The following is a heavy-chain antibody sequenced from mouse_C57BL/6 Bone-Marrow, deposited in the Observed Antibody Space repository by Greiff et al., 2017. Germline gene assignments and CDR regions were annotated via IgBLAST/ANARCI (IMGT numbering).Heavy chain of an antibody. J-gene: IGHJ3*01. D-gene: IGHD3-3*01. Sequence: EVQLQQSGPELVKPGASVKMSCKASGYTFTDYNMPWVQQSHGKSLEWIGYINPNNGGTSYNQKFKGKATWTVNKSSSTAYMELRSLTSEDSAVYYCAKGVRDTWFAYWGQGTLVTVSA. CDR3: AKGVRDTWFAY. CDR1: GYTFTDYN. V-gene: IGHV1-22*01. CDR2: INPNNGGT.